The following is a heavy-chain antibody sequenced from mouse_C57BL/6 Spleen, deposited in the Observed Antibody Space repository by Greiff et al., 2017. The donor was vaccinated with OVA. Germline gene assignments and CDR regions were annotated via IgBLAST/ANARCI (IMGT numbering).Heavy chain of an antibody. Sequence: QVQLQQPGAELVKPGASVKLSCKASGYTFTSYWMQWVKQRPGQGLEWIGEIDPSDSYTNYNQKVKGKATLTVDTSSSTAYMQLSSLTSEDSAVYYCAGGNYVDYWGKGTTLTVSS. CDR1: GYTFTSYW. CDR3: AGGNYVDY. J-gene: IGHJ2*01. V-gene: IGHV1-50*01. CDR2: IDPSDSYT.